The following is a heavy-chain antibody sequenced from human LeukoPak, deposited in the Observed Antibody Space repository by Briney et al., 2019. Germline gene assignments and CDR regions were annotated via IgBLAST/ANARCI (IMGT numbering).Heavy chain of an antibody. J-gene: IGHJ4*02. CDR3: ARSRLHPIIFDY. CDR2: INHSGGT. D-gene: IGHD5-24*01. CDR1: GGSFSGYY. Sequence: SETLSLTCVVYGGSFSGYYWSWIRQPPGKGLEWIGEINHSGGTNYNPSLKSRVIISVDTSKNQFSLKLTSVTAADTAVYYCARSRLHPIIFDYWGQGTLVTVSS. V-gene: IGHV4-34*01.